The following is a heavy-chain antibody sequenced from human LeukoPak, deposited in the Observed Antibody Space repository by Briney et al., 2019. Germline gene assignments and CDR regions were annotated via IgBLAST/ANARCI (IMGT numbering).Heavy chain of an antibody. J-gene: IGHJ4*02. CDR3: AKGDISTGPFDY. V-gene: IGHV3-23*01. Sequence: SLKGRFTISRDNSKNTLYLQMNSLRAEDTTVYYCAKGDISTGPFDYWGQGTLVTVSS. D-gene: IGHD2-15*01.